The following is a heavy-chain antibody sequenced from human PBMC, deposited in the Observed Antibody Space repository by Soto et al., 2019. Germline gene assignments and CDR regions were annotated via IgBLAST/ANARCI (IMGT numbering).Heavy chain of an antibody. CDR2: INHSGST. D-gene: IGHD3-16*01. J-gene: IGHJ4*02. V-gene: IGHV4-34*01. CDR1: GGSFSGYY. Sequence: SETLSLTCAVYGGSFSGYYWSWIRQPPGKGLEWIGEINHSGSTNYNPSLKSRVTISVDTSKNQFSLKLSSVTAADTAVYYCARALGPEGWYFDYWGQGTLVTVSS. CDR3: ARALGPEGWYFDY.